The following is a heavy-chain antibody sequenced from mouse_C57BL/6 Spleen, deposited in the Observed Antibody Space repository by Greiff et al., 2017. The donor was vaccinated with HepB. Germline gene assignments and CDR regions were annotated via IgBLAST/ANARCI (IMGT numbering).Heavy chain of an antibody. CDR3: ARSYYDYPYYFDY. CDR2: INPNNGGT. Sequence: VQLQQSGPELVKPGASVKIPCKASGYTFTDYNMDWVKQSHGKSLEWIGDINPNNGGTIYNQKFKGKATLTVDKSSSTAYMELRSLTSEDTAVYYCARSYYDYPYYFDYWGQGTTLTVSS. D-gene: IGHD2-4*01. J-gene: IGHJ2*01. V-gene: IGHV1-18*01. CDR1: GYTFTDYN.